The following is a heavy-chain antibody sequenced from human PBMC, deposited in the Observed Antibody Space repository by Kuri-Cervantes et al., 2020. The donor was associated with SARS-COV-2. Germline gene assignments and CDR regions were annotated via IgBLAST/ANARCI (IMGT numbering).Heavy chain of an antibody. CDR3: VKGSAASRPYYFDS. J-gene: IGHJ4*02. Sequence: GGSLRLSCAASGFTFDDYGMSWVRQAPGKGLEWVSGINWNGVRTGYTDSVKGRFTISRDNAKNSLYLQMNSLRAEDTAVYHCVKGSAASRPYYFDSWGQGTLVTVSS. D-gene: IGHD3-10*01. CDR1: GFTFDDYG. V-gene: IGHV3-20*01. CDR2: INWNGVRT.